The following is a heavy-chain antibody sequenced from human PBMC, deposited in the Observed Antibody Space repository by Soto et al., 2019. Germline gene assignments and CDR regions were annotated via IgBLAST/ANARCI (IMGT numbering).Heavy chain of an antibody. CDR1: GGSFSGYY. V-gene: IGHV4-34*01. CDR2: INHSGST. J-gene: IGHJ3*02. D-gene: IGHD6-13*01. Sequence: QVQLQQWGAGLLKPSETLSLTCAVYGGSFSGYYWSWIRQPPGKGLEWIGEINHSGSTNYNPSLKSRVTISVDTSKNQFSLKLSSVTAADTAVYYCAPSSSWDGWAFDIWGQGTMVTVSS. CDR3: APSSSWDGWAFDI.